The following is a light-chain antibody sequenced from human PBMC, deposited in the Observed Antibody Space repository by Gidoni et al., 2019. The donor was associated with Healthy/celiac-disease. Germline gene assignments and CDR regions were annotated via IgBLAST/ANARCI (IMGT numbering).Light chain of an antibody. V-gene: IGKV2-28*01. CDR2: LGS. CDR3: MQALQTPLT. Sequence: EIVLTQSQLSLHGTHGEPASISCRSSQSLLHSNGYNYLDWYLKKPGQSPQLLIYLGSNRASGVPDRFSGSGSGTDFTLKISRVEAEDVGVYYCMQALQTPLTFGGGTKVEIK. CDR1: QSLLHSNGYNY. J-gene: IGKJ4*01.